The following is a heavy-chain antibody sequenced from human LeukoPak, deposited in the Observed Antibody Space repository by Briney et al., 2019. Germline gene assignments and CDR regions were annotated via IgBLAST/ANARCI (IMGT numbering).Heavy chain of an antibody. Sequence: ASVKVSCKASGYTFASYGISWVRQAPGQGLEWMGWISAYNGNTNYAQKLQGRVTVTTDTSTSTAYMELRSLRSDDTAVYYCALSGSYAPFDYWGQGTLVTVSS. D-gene: IGHD1-26*01. CDR2: ISAYNGNT. V-gene: IGHV1-18*01. J-gene: IGHJ4*02. CDR1: GYTFASYG. CDR3: ALSGSYAPFDY.